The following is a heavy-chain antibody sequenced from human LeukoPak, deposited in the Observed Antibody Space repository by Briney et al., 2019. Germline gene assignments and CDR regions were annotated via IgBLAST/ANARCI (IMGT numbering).Heavy chain of an antibody. D-gene: IGHD3-3*01. CDR3: ARDVLGRSGEQLDY. V-gene: IGHV3-7*03. Sequence: SGGSLRLSCAASGFISSSYWMSWVRQAPGKGLEWVANIKEDGSLKYYVDSVKGRFTISGDNAKNSLYLQMSSLRVEDTAVYYCARDVLGRSGEQLDYWGQGTLVTVSS. CDR2: IKEDGSLK. CDR1: GFISSSYW. J-gene: IGHJ4*02.